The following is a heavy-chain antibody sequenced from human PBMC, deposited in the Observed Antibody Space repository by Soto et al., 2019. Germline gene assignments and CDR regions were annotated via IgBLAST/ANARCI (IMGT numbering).Heavy chain of an antibody. CDR3: TRDAQPLINDRCGVFAF. CDR1: AFTFRSYG. D-gene: IGHD2-2*01. J-gene: IGHJ4*02. Sequence: QVQLVESGGGVVQPGNSLRLSCAGSAFTFRSYGMHWVRKAPGKGLAWVAVITYDGRHQYYGDSVKGRFTISRDNSKNTLFLEMTSRRPEDTAIYVCTRDAQPLINDRCGVFAFWGPGTRVTVSS. CDR2: ITYDGRHQ. V-gene: IGHV3-30*03.